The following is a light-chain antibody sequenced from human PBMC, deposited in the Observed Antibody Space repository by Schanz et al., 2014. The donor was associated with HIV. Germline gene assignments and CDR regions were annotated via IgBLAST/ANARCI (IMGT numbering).Light chain of an antibody. V-gene: IGLV2-8*01. CDR3: SSYTSSNTVI. CDR1: STDIGGYRY. CDR2: EVS. Sequence: QSALTQPPSASGSPGQSVTISCTGTSTDIGGYRYVSWYQQHPGKAPKLMIYEVSKRPSGVPDRFSGSKSGNTASLTVSGLQAEDEADYHCSSYTSSNTVIFGGGTKLTVL. J-gene: IGLJ2*01.